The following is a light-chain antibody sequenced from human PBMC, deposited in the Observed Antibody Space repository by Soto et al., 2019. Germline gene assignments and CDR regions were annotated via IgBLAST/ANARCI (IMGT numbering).Light chain of an antibody. CDR3: QQYYSFPT. CDR2: DAS. CDR1: QSISFW. J-gene: IGKJ5*01. V-gene: IGKV1-5*01. Sequence: DLQMTQSPSTVSASVGDRVTITCRASQSISFWLAWYQHKPGSAPNVLIYDASILESGVPSRFSGIRSGTEFTLTISSMKPDDFATYYCQQYYSFPTFGQGTRLENK.